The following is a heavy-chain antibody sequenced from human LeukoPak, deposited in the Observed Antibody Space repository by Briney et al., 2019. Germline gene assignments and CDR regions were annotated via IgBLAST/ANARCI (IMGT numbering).Heavy chain of an antibody. V-gene: IGHV3-23*01. CDR1: GLTFSSYA. Sequence: GGSLRLSCVGSGLTFSSYALNWVRQTPGKGLAWVSTISGSGWSTYYADAVRGRVTISRDNARNTLQLQMNSLRAEDTAVYYCAKGCSNRYGGWGQGTLVSVSS. J-gene: IGHJ4*02. CDR2: ISGSGWST. D-gene: IGHD2-15*01. CDR3: AKGCSNRYGG.